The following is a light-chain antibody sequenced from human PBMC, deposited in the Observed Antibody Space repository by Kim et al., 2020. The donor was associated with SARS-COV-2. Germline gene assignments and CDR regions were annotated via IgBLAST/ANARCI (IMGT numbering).Light chain of an antibody. CDR2: GAS. CDR1: QSVSSSS. J-gene: IGKJ1*01. CDR3: QQYANSPS. Sequence: IVLTQSPGTLSLSLGERATLSCRASQSVSSSSLAWYQQKPGQAPRLLIYGASSRATGIPDRFSGSGSGTDFTLTISRLEPEDFAVYYCQQYANSPSFGQGTKVDIK. V-gene: IGKV3-20*01.